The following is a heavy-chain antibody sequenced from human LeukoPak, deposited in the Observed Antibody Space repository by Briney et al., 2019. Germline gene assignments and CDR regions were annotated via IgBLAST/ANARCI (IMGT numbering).Heavy chain of an antibody. CDR1: GYTLTELS. CDR3: ATVMITFGGVIVHPRAFDY. J-gene: IGHJ4*02. CDR2: FDPEDGET. V-gene: IGHV1-24*01. D-gene: IGHD3-16*02. Sequence: AASVKVSCKVSGYTLTELSMHWVRQAPGKGLEWMGGFDPEDGETIYAQKFQGRVTITEDTSTDTAYMELSSLRSEDTAVYYCATVMITFGGVIVHPRAFDYWGQGTLVTVSS.